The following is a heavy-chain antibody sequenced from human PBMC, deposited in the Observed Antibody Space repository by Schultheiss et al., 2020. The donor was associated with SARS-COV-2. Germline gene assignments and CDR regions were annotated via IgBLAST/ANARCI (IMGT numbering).Heavy chain of an antibody. V-gene: IGHV3-74*01. J-gene: IGHJ4*02. CDR3: AAGYSYGPFDY. D-gene: IGHD5-18*01. CDR1: GFTFSSYA. Sequence: GGSLRLSCAASGFTFSSYAMSWVRQAPGKGLEWVSRINSDGSSTSYADSVKGRFTISRDNAKNSVYLQMNSLRAEDTAVYYCAAGYSYGPFDYWGQGTLVTVSS. CDR2: INSDGSST.